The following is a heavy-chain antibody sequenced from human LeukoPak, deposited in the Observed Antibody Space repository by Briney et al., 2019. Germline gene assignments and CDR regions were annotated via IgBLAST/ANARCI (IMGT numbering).Heavy chain of an antibody. CDR3: ARASTPGWYYYGMDV. Sequence: SETLSLTCTVSGGSISSYYWSWIRQPAGKGLEWIGRIYTSGSTNYSPSLKSRVTMSVDTSKNQFSLKLSSVTAADTAVYYCARASTPGWYYYGMDVWGQGTTVTVSS. D-gene: IGHD1-14*01. CDR2: IYTSGST. V-gene: IGHV4-4*07. J-gene: IGHJ6*02. CDR1: GGSISSYY.